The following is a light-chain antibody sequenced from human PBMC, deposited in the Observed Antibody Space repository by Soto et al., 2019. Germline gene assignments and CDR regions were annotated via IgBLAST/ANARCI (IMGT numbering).Light chain of an antibody. CDR1: STHVSDYYR. CDR2: EVM. J-gene: IGLJ1*01. V-gene: IGLV2-18*02. CDR3: TSYTLTTTYV. Sequence: QSVLAQPPSVSGSPGQSVAISCTGTSTHVSDYYRFSWDQHLPGSAPKLLSFEVMNRPCGISARFSGSKSGITATLTISGLQAEDEADYYCTSYTLTTTYVFGTGTKVTVL.